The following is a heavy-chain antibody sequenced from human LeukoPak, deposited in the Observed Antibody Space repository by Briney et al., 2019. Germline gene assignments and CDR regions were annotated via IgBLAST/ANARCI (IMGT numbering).Heavy chain of an antibody. CDR1: GGTFSSYA. CDR2: IIPILGIA. Sequence: GASVKVSCKASGGTFSSYAISWVRQAPGQGLEWMGRIIPILGIANYAQKFQGRVTITADKSTSTAYMELSSLRSEDTAVYYCAGGSNVVVTFDYWGQGTLVTVSS. D-gene: IGHD2-21*02. V-gene: IGHV1-69*04. CDR3: AGGSNVVVTFDY. J-gene: IGHJ4*02.